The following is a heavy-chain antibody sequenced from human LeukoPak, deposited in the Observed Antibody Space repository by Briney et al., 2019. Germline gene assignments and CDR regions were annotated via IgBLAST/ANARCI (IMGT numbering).Heavy chain of an antibody. Sequence: GGSLRLSCAASGFTFSSYSMNWVRQAPGKGLEWVSYISSSSSTIYYADSVKGRFSISRDNAKNSLYLQMNSLRAEDTAVYYCARDHRAIAVAGTGIYYYYGMDVWGQGTTVTVSS. J-gene: IGHJ6*02. D-gene: IGHD6-19*01. CDR3: ARDHRAIAVAGTGIYYYYGMDV. CDR1: GFTFSSYS. V-gene: IGHV3-48*01. CDR2: ISSSSSTI.